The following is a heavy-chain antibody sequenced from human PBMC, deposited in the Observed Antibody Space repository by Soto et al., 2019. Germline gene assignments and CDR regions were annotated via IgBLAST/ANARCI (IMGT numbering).Heavy chain of an antibody. Sequence: PWKTGSLGCTVWGDCRGIGNCGNWVRQPPGKGLEWIGEAHHSGRTNYNPSLKSRVTISVDRSKNQFSLKLNSVTAADTAVYYCARSEDTVLDYCGQGTLVT. V-gene: IGHV4-4*02. J-gene: IGHJ4*02. D-gene: IGHD4-17*01. CDR1: GDCRGIGNC. CDR2: AHHSGRT. CDR3: ARSEDTVLDY.